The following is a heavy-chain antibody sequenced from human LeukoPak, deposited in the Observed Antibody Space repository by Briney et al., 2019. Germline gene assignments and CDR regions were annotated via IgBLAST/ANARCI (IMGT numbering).Heavy chain of an antibody. CDR3: ARVIRGYSYGLTSIRP. D-gene: IGHD5-18*01. V-gene: IGHV4-34*01. CDR2: INHSGST. J-gene: IGHJ5*02. CDR1: GGSFSGYY. Sequence: SETLPLTCAVYGGSFSGYYWSWLRQPPGKGLEWIGEINHSGSTNYNPSLKSRVTISVDTSKNQFSLKLSSVTAADTAVYYCARVIRGYSYGLTSIRPWGQGTLVTVSS.